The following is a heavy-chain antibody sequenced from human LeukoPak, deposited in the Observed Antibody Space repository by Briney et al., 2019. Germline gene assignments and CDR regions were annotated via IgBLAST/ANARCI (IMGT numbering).Heavy chain of an antibody. D-gene: IGHD6-19*01. CDR2: IYYSGNT. Sequence: SETLSLTCTFSGGSITNYYWSWIPQPPGKGLEWIWYIYYSGNTNYNPSLKSRVTMSVDTSKNQFSLKLSSVTAADTAVYYCARTVHYSSGWAPTYYFDYWGQGTLVSVSS. V-gene: IGHV4-59*01. J-gene: IGHJ4*02. CDR1: GGSITNYY. CDR3: ARTVHYSSGWAPTYYFDY.